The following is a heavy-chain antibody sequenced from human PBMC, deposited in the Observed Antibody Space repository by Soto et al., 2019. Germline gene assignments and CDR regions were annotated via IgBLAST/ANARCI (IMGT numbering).Heavy chain of an antibody. V-gene: IGHV4-30-4*01. Sequence: SENLSLTCTVSGGSISSGDYYWSWIRQPPGKGLEWIGYIYYSGSTYYNPSLKSRVTISVDTSKNQFSLKLSSVTAADTAVYYCDRVQLNTAYHHYGMAVCGQGSTVTVSS. J-gene: IGHJ6*02. CDR2: IYYSGST. CDR3: DRVQLNTAYHHYGMAV. D-gene: IGHD4-17*01. CDR1: GGSISSGDYY.